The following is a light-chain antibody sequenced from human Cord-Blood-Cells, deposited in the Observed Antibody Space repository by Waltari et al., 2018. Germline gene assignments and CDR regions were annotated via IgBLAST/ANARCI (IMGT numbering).Light chain of an antibody. CDR1: SSDVGGYNY. CDR2: DVS. V-gene: IGLV2-11*01. CDR3: CSYAGSYV. J-gene: IGLJ1*01. Sequence: QSALTQTRSVSGSPGQSVTISCTGTSSDVGGYNYVSWYQQHPGKAPKLMSYDVSKRPSGVPDRFSGSKSGNTASLTISGLQAEDEADYYCCSYAGSYVFGTGTKVTVL.